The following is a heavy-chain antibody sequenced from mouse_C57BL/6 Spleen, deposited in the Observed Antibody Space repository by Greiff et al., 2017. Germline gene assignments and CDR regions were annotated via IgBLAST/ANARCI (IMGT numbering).Heavy chain of an antibody. CDR2: INYDGSST. V-gene: IGHV5-16*01. CDR3: ARGGNYLLGYFDV. CDR1: GFTFSDYY. D-gene: IGHD2-1*01. J-gene: IGHJ1*03. Sequence: EVKLVESEGGLVQPGSSMKLSCTASGFTFSDYYMAWVRQVPEKGLEWVANINYDGSSTYYLDSLKSRFIISRDNAKNILYLQMSSLKSEDTATYYCARGGNYLLGYFDVWGTGTTVTVSS.